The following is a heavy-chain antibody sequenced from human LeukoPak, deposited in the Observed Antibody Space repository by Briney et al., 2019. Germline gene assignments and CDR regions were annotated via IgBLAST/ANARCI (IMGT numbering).Heavy chain of an antibody. D-gene: IGHD2-2*01. J-gene: IGHJ6*03. V-gene: IGHV3-7*01. Sequence: PGGSLRLSCAASGFTFRNAWMSWVRQAPGKGLEWVANINQDGSEKYYVDSVKGRFTISRDNAKNSLYLQMNSLRAEDTAVYYCARDREGYQLPQMRYYYYMDVWGKGTTVTISS. CDR1: GFTFRNAW. CDR2: INQDGSEK. CDR3: ARDREGYQLPQMRYYYYMDV.